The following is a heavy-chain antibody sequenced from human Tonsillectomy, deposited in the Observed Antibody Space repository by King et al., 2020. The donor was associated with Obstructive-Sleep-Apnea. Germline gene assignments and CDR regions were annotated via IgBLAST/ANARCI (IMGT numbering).Heavy chain of an antibody. CDR2: ISGSGGGT. Sequence: EVQLVESGGGLVQPGGSLRLSCAASGFTLRSYAMSWVRQAPGKGLEWGSAISGSGGGTDYEDSVKGRFTISRDNSKNTLYLQMNSLRAEDTAVYYCAKSTGIAVTGTFDYWGQGTLVTVSS. V-gene: IGHV3-23*04. D-gene: IGHD6-19*01. CDR3: AKSTGIAVTGTFDY. CDR1: GFTLRSYA. J-gene: IGHJ4*02.